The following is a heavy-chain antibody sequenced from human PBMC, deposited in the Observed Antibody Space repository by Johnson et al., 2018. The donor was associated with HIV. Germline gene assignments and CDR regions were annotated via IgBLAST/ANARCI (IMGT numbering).Heavy chain of an antibody. J-gene: IGHJ3*02. Sequence: QVQLVESGGGVVQPVRSLRLSCAASGFTFSDYAIHWVRQAPGKGLEWVAVISDDGTNKYYADSVKGRFTISRDNSENTLYLQMNSLRTEDTAVYYCARDADSDAFDIWGQGTLVTVSS. CDR3: ARDADSDAFDI. V-gene: IGHV3-30-3*01. D-gene: IGHD2-21*02. CDR1: GFTFSDYA. CDR2: ISDDGTNK.